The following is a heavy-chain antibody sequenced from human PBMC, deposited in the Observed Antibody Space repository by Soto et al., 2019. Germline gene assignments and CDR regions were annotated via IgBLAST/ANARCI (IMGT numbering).Heavy chain of an antibody. CDR3: ARDDEFGNDNGFDI. Sequence: VGPLRRSLAMWGLPFSTYRFHRVLQPPGKGLEWVVVIVIDGSANGHTDSVEGRFTISRDNCKYTLYLQMNRLRAEDTAVYYCARDDEFGNDNGFDIWDHGTRVIVSS. CDR2: IVIDGSAN. D-gene: IGHD1-1*01. V-gene: IGHV3-33*01. J-gene: IGHJ3*02. CDR1: GLPFSTYR.